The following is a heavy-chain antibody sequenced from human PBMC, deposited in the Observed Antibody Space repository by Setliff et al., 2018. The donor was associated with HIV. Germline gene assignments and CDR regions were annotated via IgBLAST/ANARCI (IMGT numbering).Heavy chain of an antibody. D-gene: IGHD2-21*02. CDR3: AKSPAGAYCNGNCYFDY. CDR1: GFTISSYW. V-gene: IGHV3-7*03. J-gene: IGHJ4*02. Sequence: GESLKISCAASGFTISSYWMNWVRQAPGKGLEWVANIKQDGSEKYYVDSVKGRFTISKDNARNSLYLQMDSLRVEDTALYYCAKSPAGAYCNGNCYFDYWGQGIMVTVSS. CDR2: IKQDGSEK.